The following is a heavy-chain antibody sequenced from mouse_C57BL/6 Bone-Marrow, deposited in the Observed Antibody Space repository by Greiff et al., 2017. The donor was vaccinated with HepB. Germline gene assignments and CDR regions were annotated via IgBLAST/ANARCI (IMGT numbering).Heavy chain of an antibody. CDR2: IDPENGDT. D-gene: IGHD1-1*01. V-gene: IGHV14-4*01. CDR1: GFNIKDDY. J-gene: IGHJ2*01. CDR3: TTRYYGIY. Sequence: VQLQQSGAELVRPGASVKLSCTASGFNIKDDYMHWVKQRPEQGLEWIGWIDPENGDTEYASKFQGKATITADTSSNTAYLQLSSLTSEDTAVYYCTTRYYGIYWGQGTTLTVSS.